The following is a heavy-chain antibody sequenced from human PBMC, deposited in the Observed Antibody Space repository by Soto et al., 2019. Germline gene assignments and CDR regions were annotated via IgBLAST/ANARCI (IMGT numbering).Heavy chain of an antibody. J-gene: IGHJ3*02. CDR2: IDPSDSYT. V-gene: IGHV5-10-1*01. D-gene: IGHD2-15*01. CDR3: ARHALGGSGKPTGAFDI. CDR1: GYSFTSYW. Sequence: EVQLVQSGAEVKKPGESLRISCKGSGYSFTSYWISWVRQMPGKGLEWMGRIDPSDSYTNYSPSFQGHVTISADKSISXXYLQWISLKASDTAMYYCARHALGGSGKPTGAFDIWGQGTMVTVSS.